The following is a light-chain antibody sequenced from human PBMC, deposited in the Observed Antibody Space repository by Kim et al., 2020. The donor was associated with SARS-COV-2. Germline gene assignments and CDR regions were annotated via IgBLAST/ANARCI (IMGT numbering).Light chain of an antibody. V-gene: IGKV3-20*01. CDR1: QSVSSI. CDR3: QQHDTSPTT. CDR2: KAS. J-gene: IGKJ1*01. Sequence: MSPGQRATLSCRASQSVSSILAWYQQKPGQAPRLLIYKASTRATGIPDRFSGSGSGTDFTLTISRLEPEDFAVYFCQQHDTSPTTFGQGTKVDIK.